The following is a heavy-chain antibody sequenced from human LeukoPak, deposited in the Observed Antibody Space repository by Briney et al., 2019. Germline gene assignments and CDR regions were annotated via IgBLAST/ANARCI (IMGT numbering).Heavy chain of an antibody. V-gene: IGHV1-2*02. J-gene: IGHJ4*02. CDR2: INPNSGAT. D-gene: IGHD3-22*01. CDR3: ARGGLTYYYDSSPQGGLDY. CDR1: GYTFTGYF. Sequence: ASVKVSCKASGYTFTGYFMHWVRQAPGRGLEWMGWINPNSGATNYAQKFQGRVTMTRDTSISTAYMDLSRLRSDDTAVYYCARGGLTYYYDSSPQGGLDYWGQGTLVTVSS.